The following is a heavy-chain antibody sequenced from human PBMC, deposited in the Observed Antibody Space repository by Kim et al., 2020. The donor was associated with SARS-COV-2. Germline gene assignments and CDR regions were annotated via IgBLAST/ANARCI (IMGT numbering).Heavy chain of an antibody. CDR1: GYTFTSYA. Sequence: ASVKVSCKASGYTFTSYAMHWVRQAPGQRLEWMGWINAGNGNTKYSQKFQGRVTITRDTSASTAYMELSSLRSEDTALYYCARDRSLRVVTAMDVWGQGTTVTVSS. CDR2: INAGNGNT. CDR3: ARDRSLRVVTAMDV. J-gene: IGHJ6*02. V-gene: IGHV1-3*01. D-gene: IGHD2-21*02.